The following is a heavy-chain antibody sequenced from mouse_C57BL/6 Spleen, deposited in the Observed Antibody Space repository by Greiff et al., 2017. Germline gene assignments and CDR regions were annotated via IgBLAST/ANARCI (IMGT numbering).Heavy chain of an antibody. CDR2: ISSGSSTI. CDR3: ARDNSMDY. CDR1: GFTFSDYG. D-gene: IGHD1-3*01. Sequence: EVQLVESGGGLVKPGGSLKLSCAASGFTFSDYGMHWVRQAPEKGLEWVAYISSGSSTIYYADTVEGRFTISRDNAKNTLFLQMTSLRSEDTAMYYCARDNSMDYWGQGTSVTVSS. V-gene: IGHV5-17*01. J-gene: IGHJ4*01.